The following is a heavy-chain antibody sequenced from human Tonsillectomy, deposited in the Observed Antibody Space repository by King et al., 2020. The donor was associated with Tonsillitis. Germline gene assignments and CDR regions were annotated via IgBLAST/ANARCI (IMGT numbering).Heavy chain of an antibody. J-gene: IGHJ4*02. CDR1: GGSMSAYY. CDR3: ARDYGSGTYYNRPLTY. D-gene: IGHD3-10*01. Sequence: VQLQESGPGLVEPSETLSLTCTVSGGSMSAYYWSWIRQPPGKALEWIGYIYYRGTTKYNASLKSRVTISADTSKNQFSLKLTSVTAADTAVYYCARDYGSGTYYNRPLTYWGQGTLVTVSS. V-gene: IGHV4-59*01. CDR2: IYYRGTT.